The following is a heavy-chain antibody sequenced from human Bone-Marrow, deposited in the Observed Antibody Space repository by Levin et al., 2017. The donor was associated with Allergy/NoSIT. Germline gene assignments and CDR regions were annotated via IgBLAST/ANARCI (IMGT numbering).Heavy chain of an antibody. CDR3: AKDSTRYCSSTSCYAGLDY. Sequence: GGSLRLSCAASGFTFSSYGMHWVRQAPGKGLEWVAVISYDGSNKYYADSVKGRFTISRDNSKNTLYLQMNSLRAEDTAVYYCAKDSTRYCSSTSCYAGLDYWGQGTLVTVSS. CDR1: GFTFSSYG. V-gene: IGHV3-30*18. D-gene: IGHD2-2*01. CDR2: ISYDGSNK. J-gene: IGHJ4*02.